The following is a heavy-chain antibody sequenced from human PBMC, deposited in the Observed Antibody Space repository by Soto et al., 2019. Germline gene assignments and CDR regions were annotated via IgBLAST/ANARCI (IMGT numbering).Heavy chain of an antibody. J-gene: IGHJ6*03. CDR2: TYYRSRWYN. V-gene: IGHV6-1*01. CDR3: AGTTSHQWYYMDV. D-gene: IGHD1-7*01. Sequence: PSHTLSLTCAISGDSVSSNSAACTWIRLSPSRGLEWLARTYYRSRWYNDYAVSVRSRITVNPDTSKNQFSLQLTSVTPEDTAVYYCAGTTSHQWYYMDVWGKGTTVTVSS. CDR1: GDSVSSNSAA.